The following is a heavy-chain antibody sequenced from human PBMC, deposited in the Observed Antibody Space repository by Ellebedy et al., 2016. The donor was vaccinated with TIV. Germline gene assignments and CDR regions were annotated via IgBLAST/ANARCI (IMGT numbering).Heavy chain of an antibody. Sequence: GESLKISXAASGFTFSNAWMNWVRQAPGKGLEWGGRIKSKTDGGTTDYAAPVKGRFTISRDDSKNTLYLQMNSLKTEDTAVYYCTTSPAVGVKTPLYYYYGMDVWGQGTTVTVSS. D-gene: IGHD1-26*01. CDR3: TTSPAVGVKTPLYYYYGMDV. J-gene: IGHJ6*02. CDR2: IKSKTDGGTT. V-gene: IGHV3-15*07. CDR1: GFTFSNAW.